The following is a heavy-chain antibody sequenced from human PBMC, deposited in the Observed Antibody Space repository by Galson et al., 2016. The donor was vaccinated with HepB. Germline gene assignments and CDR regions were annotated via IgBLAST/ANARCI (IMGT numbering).Heavy chain of an antibody. V-gene: IGHV3-21*01. CDR2: ITSSSNYI. CDR1: GFTFNSYN. CDR3: TRAYVGKARRGTYWYFDL. D-gene: IGHD4-23*01. J-gene: IGHJ2*01. Sequence: SLRLSCAASGFTFNSYNMNWVRQAPGKGLEWVSSITSSSNYIYYADSVRGRFTISRDNAKNSLHLQMNSLRAEDTAVYYCTRAYVGKARRGTYWYFDLWGRGTLVTVCS.